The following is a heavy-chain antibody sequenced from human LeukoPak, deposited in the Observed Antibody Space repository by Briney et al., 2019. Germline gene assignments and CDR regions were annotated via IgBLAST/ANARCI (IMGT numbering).Heavy chain of an antibody. D-gene: IGHD7-27*01. Sequence: PSETLSLTCAVSGYSITSAYYWGWIRQPPGKGLEGIATISHSWSTYYNPSLNSRVTISLATTKNHFSLHLTSVTAADTAVYYCARVQLGIGGDYWGQGTLVTVSS. CDR3: ARVQLGIGGDY. V-gene: IGHV4-38-2*01. J-gene: IGHJ4*02. CDR1: GYSITSAYY. CDR2: ISHSWST.